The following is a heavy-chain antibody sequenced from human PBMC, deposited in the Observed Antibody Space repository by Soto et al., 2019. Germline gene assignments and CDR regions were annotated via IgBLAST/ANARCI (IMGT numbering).Heavy chain of an antibody. J-gene: IGHJ6*02. CDR2: ISYDGSNK. Sequence: GGSLRLSCAAPGFTFSSYAMHWVRQAPGKGLEWVAVISYDGSNKYYADSVKGRFTISRDNSKNTLYLQMNSLRAEDTAVYYYARAMYAVAGTYYYGMDVWGQGTTVTVSS. CDR3: ARAMYAVAGTYYYGMDV. D-gene: IGHD6-19*01. CDR1: GFTFSSYA. V-gene: IGHV3-30-3*01.